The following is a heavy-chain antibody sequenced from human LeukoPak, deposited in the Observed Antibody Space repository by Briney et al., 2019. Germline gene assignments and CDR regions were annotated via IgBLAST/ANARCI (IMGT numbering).Heavy chain of an antibody. CDR1: GFTFSSYE. V-gene: IGHV3-48*03. Sequence: GGSLRLSCAASGFTFSSYEMNWVRQAPGKGLDWVSYISSSGSTIYYADSVKGRFTISRDNAKNSLYLQMNSLRAEDTAFCYCASRRSGWVNAFDIWGQGTMVTVSS. J-gene: IGHJ3*02. CDR3: ASRRSGWVNAFDI. D-gene: IGHD3-22*01. CDR2: ISSSGSTI.